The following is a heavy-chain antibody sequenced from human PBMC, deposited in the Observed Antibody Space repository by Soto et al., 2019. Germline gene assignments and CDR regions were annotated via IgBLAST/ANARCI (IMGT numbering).Heavy chain of an antibody. V-gene: IGHV3-23*01. Sequence: EVQLLESGGGLVQPGGSLRLSCAASGFTFSSYAMSWVRQAPGKGLEWVSAISGSGGSTYYADSVKGRFTISRDNSKNTLYLQMNSLRAEDTAVYYCAKVLGEVVPAAIGEREHSDYWGQGTLVTVSS. CDR3: AKVLGEVVPAAIGEREHSDY. CDR2: ISGSGGST. J-gene: IGHJ4*02. D-gene: IGHD2-2*01. CDR1: GFTFSSYA.